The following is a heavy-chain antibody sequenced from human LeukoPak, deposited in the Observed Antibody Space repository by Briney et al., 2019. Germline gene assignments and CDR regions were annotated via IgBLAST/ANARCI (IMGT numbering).Heavy chain of an antibody. CDR2: ISSNGGST. V-gene: IGHV3-64D*09. D-gene: IGHD1-26*01. Sequence: PGGSLRLSCSASGFTFSSYAMNWVRHAPGKGLEYVSGISSNGGSTDYTDSVKGRFTISRDNSKNTLYLQMSSLRAEDTAVYYCVKGSSGSYYDDLDYWGQGTLVTVSS. CDR3: VKGSSGSYYDDLDY. CDR1: GFTFSSYA. J-gene: IGHJ4*02.